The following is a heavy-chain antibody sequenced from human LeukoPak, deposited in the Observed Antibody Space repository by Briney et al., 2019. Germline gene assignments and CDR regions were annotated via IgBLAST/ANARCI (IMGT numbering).Heavy chain of an antibody. CDR2: INPNSGGT. D-gene: IGHD3-10*01. Sequence: GASVKVSCKASGYTFTGYYMHWARQAPGQGLEWMGWINPNSGGTNYAQKFQGRVTMTRDTSISTAYMELSRLRSDDTAVYYCARDGSGSYTDNWFDPWGQGTLVTVSS. V-gene: IGHV1-2*02. J-gene: IGHJ5*02. CDR3: ARDGSGSYTDNWFDP. CDR1: GYTFTGYY.